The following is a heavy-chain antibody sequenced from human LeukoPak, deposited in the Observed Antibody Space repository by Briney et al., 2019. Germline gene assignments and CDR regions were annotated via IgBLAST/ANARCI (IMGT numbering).Heavy chain of an antibody. CDR1: SGSINTSNYY. CDR3: AREGKQPYYYYYMDV. D-gene: IGHD6-13*01. Sequence: SETLSLTCTVSSGSINTSNYYWGWIRQPPGKGLEWIGNIFYRGGTYYSPSLKSRVTISVDTSKNQFSLKLSSVTAADTAVYYCAREGKQPYYYYYMDVWGKGTTVTVSS. V-gene: IGHV4-39*07. CDR2: IFYRGGT. J-gene: IGHJ6*03.